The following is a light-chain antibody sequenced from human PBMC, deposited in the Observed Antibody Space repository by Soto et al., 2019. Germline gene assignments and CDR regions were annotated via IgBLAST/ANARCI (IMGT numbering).Light chain of an antibody. V-gene: IGLV2-8*01. Sequence: QSALTQPPSASGSAGKSVTISCTGTSSDVGGYDFLSWYQQHPGKAPKLMIYDVSKRPSGVPDRFSGSKSGNTASLTVSGLQAEDEADYYCSSYAGSNTVLFRGGTKLTVL. CDR2: DVS. CDR3: SSYAGSNTVL. J-gene: IGLJ2*01. CDR1: SSDVGGYDF.